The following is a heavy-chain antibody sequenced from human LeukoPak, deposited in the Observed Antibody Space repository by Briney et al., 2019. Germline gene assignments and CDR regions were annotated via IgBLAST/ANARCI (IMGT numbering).Heavy chain of an antibody. J-gene: IGHJ6*02. CDR1: GFTFSSCE. CDR3: ARGDGYCSSTSCYASPSYGLDV. V-gene: IGHV3-48*03. CDR2: ISSSGRTI. D-gene: IGHD2-2*03. Sequence: GGSLRLSCAASGFTFSSCEFNWVRQAPGKGLEWVSYISSSGRTIFYADSVKGRFTISRDNAKNSLYLQMNSLRAEDTAVYHCARGDGYCSSTSCYASPSYGLDVWGQGTTVTVSS.